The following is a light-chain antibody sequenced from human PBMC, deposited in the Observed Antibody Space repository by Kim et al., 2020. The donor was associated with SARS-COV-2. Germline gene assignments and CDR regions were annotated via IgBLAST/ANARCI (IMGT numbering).Light chain of an antibody. CDR1: SGSVSTSYY. V-gene: IGLV8-61*01. Sequence: GGVVTLTCGLSSGSVSTSYYPSWYQQTPGQAPRTLLYSTDTRSSGVPDRFSGSILGNKAALTITGAHADDESDYYCVLYMGSGIWVFGGGTQLTVL. CDR3: VLYMGSGIWV. J-gene: IGLJ3*02. CDR2: STD.